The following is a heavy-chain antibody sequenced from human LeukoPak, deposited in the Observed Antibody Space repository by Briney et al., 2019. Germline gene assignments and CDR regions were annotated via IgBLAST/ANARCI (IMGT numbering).Heavy chain of an antibody. Sequence: GSLRLSCAASRFTFSYYAMSWVRQAPGKGLAWVSAITGSGDITYDADSVKGRFTISRDNSKNTLYLQMNSLRAEDTAVYYCAKRLGIAVAGGAFDIWGQGTMVTVSS. D-gene: IGHD6-19*01. CDR3: AKRLGIAVAGGAFDI. CDR1: RFTFSYYA. CDR2: ITGSGDIT. J-gene: IGHJ3*02. V-gene: IGHV3-23*01.